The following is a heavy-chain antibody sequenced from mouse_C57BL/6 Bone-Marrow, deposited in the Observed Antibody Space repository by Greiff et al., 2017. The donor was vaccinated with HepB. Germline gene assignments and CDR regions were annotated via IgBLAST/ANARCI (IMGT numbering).Heavy chain of an antibody. CDR1: GFTFTDYY. V-gene: IGHV7-3*01. D-gene: IGHD2-4*01. CDR3: ARYSSYYDYDGYFDG. Sequence: EVQVVESGGGLVQPGGSLSLSCAASGFTFTDYYMSWVRQPPGKALEWLGFIRNKANGYTTEYSASVKARFTISRANSQSILYLQMNPLRAEDSATYYCARYSSYYDYDGYFDGWGTGTTVTVSS. CDR2: IRNKANGYTT. J-gene: IGHJ1*03.